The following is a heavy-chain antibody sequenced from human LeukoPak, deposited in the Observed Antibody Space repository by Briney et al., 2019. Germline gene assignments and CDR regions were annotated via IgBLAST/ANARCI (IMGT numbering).Heavy chain of an antibody. CDR3: ARPGGSGWYDAFDI. Sequence: GGSQRLSCAASGFTFSSYWMSWVRQAPGKGLEWVANINQDGSEKYYVDSVKGRFTISRDNAKNSLYLQMNSLRAEDTAVYYCARPGGSGWYDAFDIWGQGTMVTVSS. CDR2: INQDGSEK. J-gene: IGHJ3*02. D-gene: IGHD6-19*01. V-gene: IGHV3-7*01. CDR1: GFTFSSYW.